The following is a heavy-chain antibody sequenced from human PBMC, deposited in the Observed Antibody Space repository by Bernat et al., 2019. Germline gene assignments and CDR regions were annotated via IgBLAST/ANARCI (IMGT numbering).Heavy chain of an antibody. CDR3: ARVAYYNILTGYYWPHSCDY. CDR2: ISAYNGNT. V-gene: IGHV1-18*01. D-gene: IGHD3-9*01. J-gene: IGHJ4*01. Sequence: QVQLVQSGAEVKKPGASVKVSCKASGYTFTSYGISWVRQAPGQGLEWMGWISAYNGNTNYAQKLQGRVTMTTDTSTSTAYMKLMSLRSDDTAVYYYARVAYYNILTGYYWPHSCDYWGQGTMVTVSS. CDR1: GYTFTSYG.